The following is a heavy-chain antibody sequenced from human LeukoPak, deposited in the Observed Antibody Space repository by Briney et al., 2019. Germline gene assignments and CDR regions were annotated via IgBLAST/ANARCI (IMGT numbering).Heavy chain of an antibody. V-gene: IGHV4-59*08. CDR2: IYYSGST. J-gene: IGHJ4*02. CDR3: ARHKGLSMIDY. CDR1: GGSISSYY. Sequence: SETLSLTCTVSGGSISSYYWSWIRQPPGEGREWIGYIYYSGSTNYNPSLKSRVTISVDTSKNQFSLKLSSVTAADTAVYYCARHKGLSMIDYWGQGTLVTVSS. D-gene: IGHD2/OR15-2a*01.